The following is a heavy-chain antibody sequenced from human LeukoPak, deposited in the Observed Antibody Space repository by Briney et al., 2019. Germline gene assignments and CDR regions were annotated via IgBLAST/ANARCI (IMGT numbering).Heavy chain of an antibody. J-gene: IGHJ5*02. CDR1: GFTFSSYA. Sequence: QAGGSLRLSCAASGFTFSSYAMHWVRQAPGKGLEWVAVISYDGSNKYYADSVKGRFTISRDNSKNTLYLQMNSLRAEDTAVYYCARADGDGYNGLSWFDPWGQGTLVTVSS. CDR2: ISYDGSNK. CDR3: ARADGDGYNGLSWFDP. V-gene: IGHV3-30-3*01. D-gene: IGHD5-24*01.